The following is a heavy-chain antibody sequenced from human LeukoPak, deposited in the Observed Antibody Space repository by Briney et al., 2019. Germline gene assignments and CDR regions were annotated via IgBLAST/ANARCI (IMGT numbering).Heavy chain of an antibody. CDR2: INHSGST. V-gene: IGHV4-34*01. CDR3: ARFFWYYYDSSGYYSS. J-gene: IGHJ4*02. Sequence: ASETLSLTCAVYGGSFSGYYWSWIRQPPGKGLEWIGEINHSGSTNYNPSLKSRVTISVDTSKNQFSLKLSSVTAADTAVYYCARFFWYYYDSSGYYSSWGQGTLVTVSS. CDR1: GGSFSGYY. D-gene: IGHD3-22*01.